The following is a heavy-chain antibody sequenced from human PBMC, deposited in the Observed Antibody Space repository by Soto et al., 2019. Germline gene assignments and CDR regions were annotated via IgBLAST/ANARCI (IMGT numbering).Heavy chain of an antibody. J-gene: IGHJ4*02. CDR1: GGTFSSYA. D-gene: IGHD6-13*01. CDR2: IIPIFGTA. V-gene: IGHV1-69*12. CDR3: ARDPWAAAGTDY. Sequence: QVQLVQSGAEVKKPGSSVKVSCKASGGTFSSYAISWVRQAPGQGLEWMGGIIPIFGTANYAQKFQGRVTITADESTNTAYMELRRLKYEDTAVYYCARDPWAAAGTDYWGQGTLVTVSS.